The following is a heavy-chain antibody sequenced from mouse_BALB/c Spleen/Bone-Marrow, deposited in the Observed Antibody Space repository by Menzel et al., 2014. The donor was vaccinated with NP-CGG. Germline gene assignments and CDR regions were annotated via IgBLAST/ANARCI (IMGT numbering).Heavy chain of an antibody. CDR1: GYTFTAYA. CDR3: ARNFYGSSYFDY. V-gene: IGHV1-67*01. Sequence: VKLQESGPEVVRPGVSVKLSCKGSGYTFTAYAMHWVKQSHAESLEWIGLVSTYSGNTHYNQDFKGKATMTVDKSSSTAYMELARLTSEDSAIYYCARNFYGSSYFDYWGQGTTLTVSS. J-gene: IGHJ2*01. D-gene: IGHD1-1*01. CDR2: VSTYSGNT.